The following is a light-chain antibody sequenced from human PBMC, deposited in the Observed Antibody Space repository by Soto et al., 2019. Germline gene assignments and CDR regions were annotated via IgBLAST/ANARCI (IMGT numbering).Light chain of an antibody. J-gene: IGKJ2*01. CDR1: QSVSSSY. Sequence: EIVLTQSPGTLSLSPGERATLSCSASQSVSSSYLAWYQQKPGQAPRLLIYDASSRATGIPDRFSGSGSGTDFTLTISRLEPEDFAVYDCQQYGSSSYTFGQGTQLEIK. V-gene: IGKV3-20*01. CDR3: QQYGSSSYT. CDR2: DAS.